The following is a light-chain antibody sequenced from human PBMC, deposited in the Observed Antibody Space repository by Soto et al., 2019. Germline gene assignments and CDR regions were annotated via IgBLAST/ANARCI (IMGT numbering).Light chain of an antibody. CDR1: QTVGGDY. V-gene: IGKV3-20*01. CDR3: RQYHKSPRT. J-gene: IGKJ1*01. CDR2: GAF. Sequence: EIVLTQSPGTLSLSPGERATLSCRASQTVGGDYLAWYQQKPGQAPRLLIYGAFNRAAGTPDRFSGSGSGTDFTLTITRLEPEDFAVYYCRQYHKSPRTFGQGTKVDIK.